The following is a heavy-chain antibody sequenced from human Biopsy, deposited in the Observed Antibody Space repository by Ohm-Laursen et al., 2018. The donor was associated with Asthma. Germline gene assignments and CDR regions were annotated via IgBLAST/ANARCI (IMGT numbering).Heavy chain of an antibody. D-gene: IGHD2-2*01. Sequence: SVKVPCKTLGGTFNTYVIGWVRQAPGQGLEWMGGINSVFGTTTYPQKFQDRVTITADDSTSTVYMELSSLRSEDTAVYYCARKAGSCISRTCYSLDFWGQGTLVTVSS. V-gene: IGHV1-69*13. CDR2: INSVFGTT. CDR1: GGTFNTYV. CDR3: ARKAGSCISRTCYSLDF. J-gene: IGHJ4*02.